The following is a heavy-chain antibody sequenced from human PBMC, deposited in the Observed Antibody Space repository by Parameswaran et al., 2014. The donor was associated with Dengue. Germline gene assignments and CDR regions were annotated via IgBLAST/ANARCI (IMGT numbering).Heavy chain of an antibody. V-gene: IGHV1-69*06. D-gene: IGHD1-26*01. CDR2: IIPIFGTA. Sequence: SWVRQAPGQGLEWMGGIIPIFGTANYAQKFQGRVTITADKSTSTAYMELSSLRSEDTAVYYCARDRRVGANQLGFDPWGQGTLVTVSS. J-gene: IGHJ5*02. CDR3: ARDRRVGANQLGFDP.